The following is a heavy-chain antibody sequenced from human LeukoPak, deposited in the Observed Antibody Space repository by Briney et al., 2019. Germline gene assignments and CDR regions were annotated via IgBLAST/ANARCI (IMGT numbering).Heavy chain of an antibody. CDR3: ARIGCSGGSCYLNYYYGMDV. CDR1: GGSFSGYY. J-gene: IGHJ6*04. V-gene: IGHV4-34*01. CDR2: INHSGST. Sequence: SETLSLTCAVYGGSFSGYYWSWIRQPPGKRLEWIGEINHSGSTNYNPSLKSRVTISVDTSKNQFSLKLSSVTAADTAVYYCARIGCSGGSCYLNYYYGMDVWGKGTTVTVSS. D-gene: IGHD2-15*01.